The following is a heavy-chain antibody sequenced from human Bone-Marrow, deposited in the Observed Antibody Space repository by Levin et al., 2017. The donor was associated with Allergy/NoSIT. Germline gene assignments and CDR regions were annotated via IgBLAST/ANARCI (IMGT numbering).Heavy chain of an antibody. V-gene: IGHV1-18*01. Sequence: ASVKVSCKASGYTFATYGISWVRQAPGQGLEWMGWISAYNGDTKFAQRTQDRVTMTTDTPTSTAYMELSSLRSDDTAVYYCARHRRYCNKGVWSEICDYDGMDVWGQGATVTVSS. CDR3: ARHRRYCNKGVWSEICDYDGMDV. CDR1: GYTFATYG. CDR2: ISAYNGDT. D-gene: IGHD2-8*01. J-gene: IGHJ6*02.